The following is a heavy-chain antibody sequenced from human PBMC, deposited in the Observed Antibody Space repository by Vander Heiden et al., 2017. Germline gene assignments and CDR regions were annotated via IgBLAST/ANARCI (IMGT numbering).Heavy chain of an antibody. J-gene: IGHJ6*02. CDR1: GGSISSGGYY. CDR3: AREGLWFGDLLSTYYYYGMDV. Sequence: QVQLQESGPGLVKPSQTLSLTCTVSGGSISSGGYYWSGIRQHPGKGLEWIGYIYYSGSTYYNPSLKSRVTISVDTSKNQFSLKLSSVTAADTAVYYCAREGLWFGDLLSTYYYYGMDVWGQGTTVTVSS. CDR2: IYYSGST. D-gene: IGHD3-10*01. V-gene: IGHV4-31*03.